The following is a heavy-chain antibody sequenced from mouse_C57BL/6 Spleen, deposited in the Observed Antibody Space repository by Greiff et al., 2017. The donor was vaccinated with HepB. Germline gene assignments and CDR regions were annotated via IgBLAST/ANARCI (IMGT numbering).Heavy chain of an antibody. Sequence: DVQLVESGGGLVKPGGSLKLSCAASGFTFSDYGMHWVRQAPEKGLEWVAYISSGSSTIYYADTVKGRFTISRDNAKNTLFLQMTSLRSEDTAMYYCARTYDYDWYFDVWGTGTTVTVSS. D-gene: IGHD2-4*01. CDR1: GFTFSDYG. J-gene: IGHJ1*03. CDR2: ISSGSSTI. CDR3: ARTYDYDWYFDV. V-gene: IGHV5-17*01.